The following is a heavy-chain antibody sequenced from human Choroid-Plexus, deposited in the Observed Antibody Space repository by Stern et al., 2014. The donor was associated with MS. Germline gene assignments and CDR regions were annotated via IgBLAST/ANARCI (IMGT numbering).Heavy chain of an antibody. Sequence: VQLVESGGGVVQPGRPLRLSCVASGFTFGSCAMHWVRQAPGKGLEWVAGVSYDGSNKYYADSVKGLFTISRDNSQTTLYMQMSSLRPEATAVYYCAKDRQYLTYFFDHWGQGSLVTVSS. J-gene: IGHJ5*02. CDR2: VSYDGSNK. D-gene: IGHD2/OR15-2a*01. CDR3: AKDRQYLTYFFDH. CDR1: GFTFGSCA. V-gene: IGHV3-30*18.